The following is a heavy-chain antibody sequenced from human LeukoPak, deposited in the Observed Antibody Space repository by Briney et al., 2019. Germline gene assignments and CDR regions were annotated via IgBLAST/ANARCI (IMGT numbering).Heavy chain of an antibody. V-gene: IGHV1-69*05. CDR2: IIPIFGTA. D-gene: IGHD1-26*01. J-gene: IGHJ4*02. CDR1: GGTFSSYA. CDR3: ARDLGGSYSEFDY. Sequence: SVKVSCKASGGTFSSYAISWVRQAPGQGLEWMGGIIPIFGTANYAQKFQGRVTITTDESTSTAYMELSSLRSEDTAVYYCARDLGGSYSEFDYWGQGTLVTVSS.